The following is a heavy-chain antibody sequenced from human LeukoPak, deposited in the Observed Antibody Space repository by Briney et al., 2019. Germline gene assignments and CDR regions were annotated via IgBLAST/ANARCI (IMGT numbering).Heavy chain of an antibody. Sequence: PSETLSLTCAVYGGSFSGYSWTWIRQPPGKGLEWIGEINHSGSTNYNPSLKSRVTISVDTSKNQFSLKLSSVTAADTAVYYCARTSYGMDVWGQGTTVTASS. CDR2: INHSGST. V-gene: IGHV4-34*01. CDR3: ARTSYGMDV. CDR1: GGSFSGYS. J-gene: IGHJ6*02.